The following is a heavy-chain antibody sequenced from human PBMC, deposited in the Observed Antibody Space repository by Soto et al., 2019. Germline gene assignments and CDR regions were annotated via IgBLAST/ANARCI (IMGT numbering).Heavy chain of an antibody. CDR1: GGSISSYY. J-gene: IGHJ4*02. CDR2: IYYSGST. V-gene: IGHV4-59*08. Sequence: SETLSLTCTVSGGSISSYYWSWIRQPPGKGLEWIGYIYYSGSTNYNPSLKSRVTISVDTSKNQFSLKLSSVTAADTAVYYCARQRGTYPGNYFDYWGQGTLVTVSS. D-gene: IGHD3-16*01. CDR3: ARQRGTYPGNYFDY.